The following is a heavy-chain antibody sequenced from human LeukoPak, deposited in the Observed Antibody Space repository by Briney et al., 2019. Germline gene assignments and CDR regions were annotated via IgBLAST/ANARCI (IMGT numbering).Heavy chain of an antibody. D-gene: IGHD3-3*01. Sequence: PGGSLRLSCAASGFTFSNFWMHWVRQAPGKGLEWVAVIWYDGSNKYYADSVKGRFTISRDNSKNTLYLQMNSLRAEDTAVYYCAKDEGPYDFWSGYYNPAEYFQHWGQGTLVTVSS. CDR2: IWYDGSNK. V-gene: IGHV3-33*06. J-gene: IGHJ1*01. CDR1: GFTFSNFW. CDR3: AKDEGPYDFWSGYYNPAEYFQH.